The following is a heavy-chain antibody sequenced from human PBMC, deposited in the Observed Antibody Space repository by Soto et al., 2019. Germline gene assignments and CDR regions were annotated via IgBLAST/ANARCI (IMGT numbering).Heavy chain of an antibody. J-gene: IGHJ5*02. CDR3: ARVEWELREVYWFDP. Sequence: ASVKVSCKASGYTFTSYGISWVRQAPGQGLEWMGWISAYNGNTNYAQKLQGRVTMTTDTSTSTAYMELRSLRSDDTAVYYCARVEWELREVYWFDPWGQGTLVTVSS. D-gene: IGHD1-26*01. CDR1: GYTFTSYG. CDR2: ISAYNGNT. V-gene: IGHV1-18*01.